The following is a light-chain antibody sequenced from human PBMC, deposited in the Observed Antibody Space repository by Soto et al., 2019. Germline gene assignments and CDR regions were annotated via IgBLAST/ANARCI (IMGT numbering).Light chain of an antibody. J-gene: IGKJ1*01. CDR1: QSISSW. CDR2: DAS. CDR3: QQYNSYSRT. V-gene: IGKV1-5*01. Sequence: EIQMTQSPSTLCASVGDRVTITYRASQSISSWLAWYQQKPGKAPKLLIYDASTLESGVPSRFSGSGSGTEFTLTISSLQPDDFATYYCQQYNSYSRTFGQGTKVDI.